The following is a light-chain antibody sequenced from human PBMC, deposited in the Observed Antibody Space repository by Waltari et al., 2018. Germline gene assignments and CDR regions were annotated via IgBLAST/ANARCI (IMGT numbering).Light chain of an antibody. J-gene: IGKJ4*01. CDR2: GAS. CDR1: QNIHKF. V-gene: IGKV1-39*01. Sequence: DIQMTQSPSALSASVGDRVTITCRASQNIHKFLNWYQQKPGKAPKLLIYGASKLQSGVPSRFSGSGYVTDFTLIISSLQPEDFASYYCQQTNSIPLTFGGGTKVDIK. CDR3: QQTNSIPLT.